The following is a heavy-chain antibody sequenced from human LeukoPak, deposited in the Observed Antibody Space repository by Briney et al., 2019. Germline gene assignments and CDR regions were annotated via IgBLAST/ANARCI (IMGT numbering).Heavy chain of an antibody. D-gene: IGHD4-23*01. CDR1: GGSISGYY. CDR3: ARGSPRRDDYGGSLDY. CDR2: IYFSGNT. V-gene: IGHV4-59*01. J-gene: IGHJ4*02. Sequence: SETLSLTCNVSGGSISGYYWSWIRQPPGKGLEWIGYIYFSGNTNYNPSLNSRVTISVDTSKNQFSLKLSSVTAADTAIYYCARGSPRRDDYGGSLDYWGRGTLVTVSS.